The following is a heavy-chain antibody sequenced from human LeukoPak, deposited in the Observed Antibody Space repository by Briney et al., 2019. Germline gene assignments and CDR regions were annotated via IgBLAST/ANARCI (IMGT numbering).Heavy chain of an antibody. CDR1: VDTFSSYA. CDR3: ALRPISPSSVTDHFDY. CDR2: IILIFGTA. Sequence: SVKVSSKASVDTFSSYAISWVRHAPGQGLEWMGGIILIFGTANYAQKFQGRVTITADESTSTAYMEVSGLRYEETAVYYCALRPISPSSVTDHFDYWGQGNLVSVSS. D-gene: IGHD4-17*01. V-gene: IGHV1-69*13. J-gene: IGHJ4*02.